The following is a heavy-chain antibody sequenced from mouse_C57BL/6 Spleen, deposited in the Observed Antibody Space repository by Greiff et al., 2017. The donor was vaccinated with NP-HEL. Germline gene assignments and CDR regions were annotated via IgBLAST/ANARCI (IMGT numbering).Heavy chain of an antibody. Sequence: VQLQQSGAELVKPGASVKISCKASGYAFSSYWMNWVKQRPGKGLEWIGQIYPGDGDTNYNGKFKGKATLTADKSSSTAYMQLSSLTSEDSAVYFCARWGTTVVALYYYAMDYWGQGTSVTVSS. V-gene: IGHV1-80*01. D-gene: IGHD1-1*01. CDR3: ARWGTTVVALYYYAMDY. CDR2: IYPGDGDT. J-gene: IGHJ4*01. CDR1: GYAFSSYW.